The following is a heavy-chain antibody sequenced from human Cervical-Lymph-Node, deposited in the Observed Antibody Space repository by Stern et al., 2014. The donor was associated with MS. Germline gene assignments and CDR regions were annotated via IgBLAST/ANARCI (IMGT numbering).Heavy chain of an antibody. V-gene: IGHV4-59*01. CDR2: IFYSGNT. Sequence: QVQLVESGPGLVKPSETLSLTCTVSGGSMSRNYWVWIRQSPGKGLEWLGYIFYSGNTNYNPSFKSRVTMSVDTSKNQFSLRLRSVTAADTAIYYCARDQRLRYFDTWGRGTLVIVSS. D-gene: IGHD3-9*01. CDR3: ARDQRLRYFDT. J-gene: IGHJ4*02. CDR1: GGSMSRNY.